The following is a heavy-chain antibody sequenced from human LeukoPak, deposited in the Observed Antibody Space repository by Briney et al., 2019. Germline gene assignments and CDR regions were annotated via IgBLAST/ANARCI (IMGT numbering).Heavy chain of an antibody. D-gene: IGHD3-10*01. CDR1: GFTFGDYA. J-gene: IGHJ6*02. CDR2: ISWNSGSI. V-gene: IGHV3-9*01. CDR3: AKGPLWFGELTRPDYYYYGMDV. Sequence: GGSLRLSCAASGFTFGDYAMHWVRQAPGKGLEWVSGISWNSGSIGYAGSVKGRFTISRDNSKSTLYLQMNSLRAEDTAVYYCAKGPLWFGELTRPDYYYYGMDVWGQGTTVTVSS.